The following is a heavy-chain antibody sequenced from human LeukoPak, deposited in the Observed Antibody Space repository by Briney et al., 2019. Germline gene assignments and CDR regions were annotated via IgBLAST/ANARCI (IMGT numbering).Heavy chain of an antibody. V-gene: IGHV4-4*02. CDR2: IFHSGST. CDR3: ARHVLQTNMDV. Sequence: SGTLSLTCTVSSDSIFTSNWWSWVRQPPGKGLEWIGQIFHSGSTSYSPSLKSRVTISVDTSKNQFSLKLSSVAAADTAVYYCARHVLQTNMDVWGKGTTVTISS. D-gene: IGHD2-8*02. CDR1: SDSIFTSNW. J-gene: IGHJ6*03.